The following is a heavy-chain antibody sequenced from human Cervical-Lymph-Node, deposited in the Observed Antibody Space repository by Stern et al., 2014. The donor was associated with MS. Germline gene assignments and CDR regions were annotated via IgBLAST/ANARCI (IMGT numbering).Heavy chain of an antibody. J-gene: IGHJ6*02. Sequence: QFPLKESGPPLVKPTQPLTLTCTFSGLSLSTSEVAVGRIRQPPGNALEWLALLYWNDDKYYNPSPKSRVTITMDTSANEAGLPMTNMDTVDTGTYYCGHEVTRSRYGMDVWGQGTTVTVSS. D-gene: IGHD1-14*01. CDR2: LYWNDDK. CDR1: GLSLSTSEVA. V-gene: IGHV2-5*01. CDR3: GHEVTRSRYGMDV.